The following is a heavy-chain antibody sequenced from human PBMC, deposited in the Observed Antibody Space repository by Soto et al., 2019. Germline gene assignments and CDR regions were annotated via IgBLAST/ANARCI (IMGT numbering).Heavy chain of an antibody. CDR2: IYYSGST. CDR1: GGSISSSSYY. D-gene: IGHD3-3*01. Sequence: SETLSLTCTVSGGSISSSSYYWGWIRQPPGKGLEWIGSIYYSGSTYYNPSLKSRVTISVDTSKNQFSLKLSSVTAADTAVYYCARRGEVGTIFDYWGQGTLVTVSS. J-gene: IGHJ4*02. V-gene: IGHV4-39*01. CDR3: ARRGEVGTIFDY.